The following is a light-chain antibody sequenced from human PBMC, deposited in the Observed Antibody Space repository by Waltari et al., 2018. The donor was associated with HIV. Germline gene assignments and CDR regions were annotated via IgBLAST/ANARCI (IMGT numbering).Light chain of an antibody. CDR3: LLYYGGTQLV. J-gene: IGLJ2*01. CDR1: TGAVTSGYY. V-gene: IGLV7-43*01. Sequence: QTVVTQEPSLTVSPGGTVTLTCASSTGAVTSGYYPNWFQQTPEQAPRTLIYSTSNKHAWTPRLFSVSLLGGKAALTLSGGQSEDEAEYYCLLYYGGTQLVFGGGTKLTGL. CDR2: STS.